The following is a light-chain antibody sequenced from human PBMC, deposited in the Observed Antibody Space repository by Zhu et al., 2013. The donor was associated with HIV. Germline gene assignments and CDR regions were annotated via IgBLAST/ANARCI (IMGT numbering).Light chain of an antibody. J-gene: IGKJ3*01. CDR3: QQYGSSPST. CDR1: QSVVSSS. Sequence: ELVLTQSPGTLSLSPGERATLSCRASQSVVSSSLAWYQQKAGQAPRLLIYGASSRATGIPDRFSGSGSGTDFTLTISRLELDDFAVHYCQQYGSSPSTFGPGTKVDIK. V-gene: IGKV3-20*01. CDR2: GAS.